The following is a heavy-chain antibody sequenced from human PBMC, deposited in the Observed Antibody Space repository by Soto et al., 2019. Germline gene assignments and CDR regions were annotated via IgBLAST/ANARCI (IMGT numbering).Heavy chain of an antibody. D-gene: IGHD2-21*02. V-gene: IGHV3-30-3*01. CDR2: ISYDGSNK. CDR1: GFTFSSYA. J-gene: IGHJ2*01. Sequence: QVQLVESGGGVVQPGRSLRLSCAASGFTFSSYAMHWVRQAPGKGLEWVAVISYDGSNKYYADSVKGRFTISRDNSKNTLYLKMNSLRAEDTAVYYCAREEYCGGDCYFLGGYFDLWGRGTLVTVSS. CDR3: AREEYCGGDCYFLGGYFDL.